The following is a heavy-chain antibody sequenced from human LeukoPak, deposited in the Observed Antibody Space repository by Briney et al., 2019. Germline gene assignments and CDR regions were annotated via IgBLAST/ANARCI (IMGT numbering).Heavy chain of an antibody. CDR2: IKQDGSER. Sequence: GGSLRLSCAASGFSFSRYNMNWVRQAPGKGLEWVANIKQDGSERNYVDTVKGRFIISRDNAKNLLYLQMNSLRAEDTAVYYCARENWAPYDWGQGTLVTVSS. D-gene: IGHD3-3*01. V-gene: IGHV3-7*01. CDR1: GFSFSRYN. J-gene: IGHJ4*02. CDR3: ARENWAPYD.